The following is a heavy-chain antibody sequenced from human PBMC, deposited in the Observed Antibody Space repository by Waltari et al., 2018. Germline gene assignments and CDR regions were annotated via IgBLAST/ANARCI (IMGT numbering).Heavy chain of an antibody. CDR2: IYYSGST. J-gene: IGHJ2*01. CDR1: AGSISSSSYY. Sequence: QLQLQESGPGLVKPSETLSLTCTVSAGSISSSSYYWGWIRQPPGKGLEWIGSIYYSGSTYYTPSLKSRVTISVDTSKNQFSLKLSSVTAADTAVYYCARPPSSGWYPYFDLWGRGTLVTVSS. D-gene: IGHD6-19*01. V-gene: IGHV4-39*01. CDR3: ARPPSSGWYPYFDL.